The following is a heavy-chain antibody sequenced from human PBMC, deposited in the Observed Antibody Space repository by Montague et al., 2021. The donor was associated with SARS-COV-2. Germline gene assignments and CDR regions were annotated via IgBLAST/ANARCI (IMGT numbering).Heavy chain of an antibody. CDR3: ARHLNYRDYGGDDY. J-gene: IGHJ4*02. V-gene: IGHV4-39*01. CDR2: IYYSGGT. CDR1: GGSISSSSYF. Sequence: SETLSLTCSVSGGSISSSSYFWGWIRQPPGKGLEWIGSIYYSGGTYSNSSLKSRVTISVDTSKNPFSLKLSSVTAADTAVYYCARHLNYRDYGGDDYWGQGTLVTVSS. D-gene: IGHD4-17*01.